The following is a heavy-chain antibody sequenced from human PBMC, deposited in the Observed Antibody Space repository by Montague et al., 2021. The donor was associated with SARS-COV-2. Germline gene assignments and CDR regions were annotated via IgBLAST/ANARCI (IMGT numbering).Heavy chain of an antibody. V-gene: IGHV4-61*02. J-gene: IGHJ4*02. Sequence: TLSLTCTVSGDSITRDASYWSWIRQPAGKGLEWIGRIYTTGSTNYNPSLKSRLTISLDTSKNQFSLKLSSVTAADTAVYYCARDDFRWDFDCWGQGTLVTVSS. CDR1: GDSITRDASY. D-gene: IGHD2/OR15-2a*01. CDR3: ARDDFRWDFDC. CDR2: IYTTGST.